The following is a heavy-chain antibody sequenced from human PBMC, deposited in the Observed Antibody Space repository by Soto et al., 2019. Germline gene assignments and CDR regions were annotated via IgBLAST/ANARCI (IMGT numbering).Heavy chain of an antibody. CDR1: GGSISSYY. D-gene: IGHD3-10*01. CDR2: IYYSGST. CDR3: AKTLGRDRGVIDLFPFDP. V-gene: IGHV4-59*01. J-gene: IGHJ5*02. Sequence: SETLSLTCTVSGGSISSYYWSWIRQPPGKGLEWIGYIYYSGSTNYNPSLKSRVTISVDTSKNQFSLKLSSVTAADTAVYYCAKTLGRDRGVIDLFPFDPWGQATLVTVSS.